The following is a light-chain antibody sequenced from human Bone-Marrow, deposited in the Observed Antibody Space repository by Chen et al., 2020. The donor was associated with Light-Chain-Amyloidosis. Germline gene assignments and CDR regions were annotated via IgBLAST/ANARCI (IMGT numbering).Light chain of an antibody. Sequence: DIQMTQPPSSLSASVGDRVTITCRPSQSISSYLNWYQQKPGKAPKLLIYAASSLQSGVPSRFSGSGSGTDFTLTISSLQPEDVATYYCQQSYRTPLTFGGGTKVEIK. CDR3: QQSYRTPLT. CDR2: AAS. CDR1: QSISSY. J-gene: IGKJ4*01. V-gene: IGKV1-39*01.